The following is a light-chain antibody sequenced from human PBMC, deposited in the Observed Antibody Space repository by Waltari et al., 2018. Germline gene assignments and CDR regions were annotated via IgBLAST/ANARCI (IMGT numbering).Light chain of an antibody. CDR1: IRRSSNV. CDR2: VNSDGSH. J-gene: IGLJ3*02. Sequence: QLVVTQSPSASALLGALFKPTCTLRIRRSSNVISWLQQRPEKGPRHLMKVNSDGSHSKGDEIPDRFSGSSAGAERYLTISSLQSDDEADYYCQTGGHGTWVFGGGTKLTVL. CDR3: QTGGHGTWV. V-gene: IGLV4-69*01.